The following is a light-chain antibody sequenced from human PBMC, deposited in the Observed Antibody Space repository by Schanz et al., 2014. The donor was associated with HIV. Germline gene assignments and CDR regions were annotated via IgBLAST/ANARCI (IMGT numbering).Light chain of an antibody. CDR3: QQSYSTPRT. J-gene: IGKJ1*01. CDR2: AAS. Sequence: DIAMTQSPPSLSASVGDRVTITCRASQSISSYLNWYQHKPGKAPELLLYAASSLQSGVPSRFSGTGSGTEFTLTISSLQPEDFATYYCQQSYSTPRTFGQGTKVEIK. CDR1: QSISSY. V-gene: IGKV1-39*01.